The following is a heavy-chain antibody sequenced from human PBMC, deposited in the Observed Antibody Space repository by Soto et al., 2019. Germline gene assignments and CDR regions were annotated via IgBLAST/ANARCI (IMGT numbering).Heavy chain of an antibody. CDR2: ISGDGGST. J-gene: IGHJ6*02. V-gene: IGHV3-43*02. D-gene: IGHD2-8*01. Sequence: GGSLRLSCAASGFTFDDYAMHWVRQAPGKGLEWVSLISGDGGSTYYADSVKGRFTISRDNSKNSLYLQMNSLRTEDTALYYCAKDTTAEYCTNGVCYYYYYGMDVWGQGTTVTVSS. CDR1: GFTFDDYA. CDR3: AKDTTAEYCTNGVCYYYYYGMDV.